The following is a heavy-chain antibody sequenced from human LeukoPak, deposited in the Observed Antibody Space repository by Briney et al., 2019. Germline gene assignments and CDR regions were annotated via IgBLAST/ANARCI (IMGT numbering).Heavy chain of an antibody. Sequence: SVKVSCKASGYTFLDYYMHWVRQAPGQGLEWMGRIIPILGIANYAQKFQGRVTITADKSTSTAYMELSSLRSEDTAVYYCASSIDYWGQGTLVTVSS. V-gene: IGHV1-69*02. CDR2: IIPILGIA. J-gene: IGHJ4*02. CDR3: ASSIDY. CDR1: GYTFLDYY.